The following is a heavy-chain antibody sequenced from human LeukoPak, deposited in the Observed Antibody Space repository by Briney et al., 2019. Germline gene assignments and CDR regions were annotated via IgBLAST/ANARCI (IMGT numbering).Heavy chain of an antibody. CDR2: IYAGGST. D-gene: IGHD3-10*01. J-gene: IGHJ6*02. Sequence: SETLSLTCTVSGGSVSSGNYYWNWIRQPAGKGLEWIGAIYAGGSTDYNPSLKGRITVSLDTSKNQFSLKLTSVTAADTAVYYCARRGDVWGQGTTVTVFS. CDR1: GGSVSSGNYY. V-gene: IGHV4-61*02. CDR3: ARRGDV.